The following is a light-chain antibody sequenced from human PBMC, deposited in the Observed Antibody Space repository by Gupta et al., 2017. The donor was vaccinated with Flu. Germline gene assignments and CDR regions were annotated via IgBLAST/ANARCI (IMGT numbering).Light chain of an antibody. CDR2: WAS. Sequence: DIVMTQHPDSLAASLGERATINCKSSQSVLYSSNNKNYLAWYQQKPGQPPKLLIYWASTRESGVPDRFSGSGSGTDFTLTISSLQAEDVAVYYCQQYYSTPQTFGQGTKVEIK. CDR3: QQYYSTPQT. CDR1: QSVLYSSNNKNY. V-gene: IGKV4-1*01. J-gene: IGKJ1*01.